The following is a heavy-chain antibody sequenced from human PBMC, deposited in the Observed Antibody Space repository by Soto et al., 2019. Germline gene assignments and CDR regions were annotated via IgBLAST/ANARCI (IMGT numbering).Heavy chain of an antibody. J-gene: IGHJ4*02. V-gene: IGHV3-23*01. CDR3: AKLKAYRLDTAMVTFVY. Sequence: GGSLRLSCAASGFTFSSYAMSWVRQAPGKGLEWVSAISGSGGSTYYADSVKGRFTISRDNSKNTLYLQMNSLRAEDTAVYYCAKLKAYRLDTAMVTFVYWGQGTLVTVSS. CDR2: ISGSGGST. CDR1: GFTFSSYA. D-gene: IGHD5-18*01.